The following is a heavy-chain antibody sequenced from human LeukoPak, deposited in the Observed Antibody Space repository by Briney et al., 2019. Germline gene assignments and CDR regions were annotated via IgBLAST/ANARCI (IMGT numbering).Heavy chain of an antibody. V-gene: IGHV1-69*01. D-gene: IGHD3-22*01. CDR3: ARVYDSSGYYPYFDY. J-gene: IGHJ4*02. Sequence: GSSVKVSRKASGGTFSSYAISWVRQAPGQGLEWMGGIIPIFGTANYAQKFQGRVTITADESTSTAYMELSSLRSEDTAVYYCARVYDSSGYYPYFDYWGQGTLVTVSS. CDR2: IIPIFGTA. CDR1: GGTFSSYA.